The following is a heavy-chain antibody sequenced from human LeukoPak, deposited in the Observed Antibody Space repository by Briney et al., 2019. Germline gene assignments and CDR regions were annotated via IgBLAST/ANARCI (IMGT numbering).Heavy chain of an antibody. D-gene: IGHD1-1*01. Sequence: GGSLRLSCAASGFTFSSYWMTWVRQAPGKGLEWVANIKQDASERYYVDSVKGRFTISRDNAKNSLYLQMNSLRAEDTAVYYCATTTAGKWHFDYWGQGTLVTVSS. CDR2: IKQDASER. J-gene: IGHJ4*01. V-gene: IGHV3-7*01. CDR3: ATTTAGKWHFDY. CDR1: GFTFSSYW.